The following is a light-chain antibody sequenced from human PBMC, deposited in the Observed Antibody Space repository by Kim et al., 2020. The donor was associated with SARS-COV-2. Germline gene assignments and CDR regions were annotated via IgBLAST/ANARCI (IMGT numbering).Light chain of an antibody. CDR1: SSNIGSNY. V-gene: IGLV1-47*01. J-gene: IGLJ3*02. Sequence: ELTQPPSASGTPGQRVTISCSGSSSNIGSNYVYWYQQLPGTAPKHLIYRNNQRPSVVPDRFSGSKSGTSASLAISGLRSEDEADYYCAAWDDSLSGNWVFGGGTRLTVL. CDR2: RNN. CDR3: AAWDDSLSGNWV.